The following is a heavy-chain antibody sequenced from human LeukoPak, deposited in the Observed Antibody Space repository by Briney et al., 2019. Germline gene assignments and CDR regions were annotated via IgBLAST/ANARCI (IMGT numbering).Heavy chain of an antibody. CDR2: ISGSGGST. D-gene: IGHD3/OR15-3a*01. CDR3: AKPHYDFWTVHGN. V-gene: IGHV3-23*01. J-gene: IGHJ4*02. Sequence: PGGSLRLSCAASGFTFNIYAMSWVRLAPGKELDWVSAISGSGGSTYYADSVKGRFTISRDNSNNTLYLQMNSLRVEDTALYYCAKPHYDFWTVHGNWGQGTLVTVSS. CDR1: GFTFNIYA.